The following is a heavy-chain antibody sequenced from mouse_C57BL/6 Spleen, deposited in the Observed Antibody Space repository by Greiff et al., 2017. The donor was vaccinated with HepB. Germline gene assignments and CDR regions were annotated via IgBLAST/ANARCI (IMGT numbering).Heavy chain of an antibody. V-gene: IGHV3-6*01. Sequence: EVQVVESGPGLVKPSQSLSLTCSVTGYSITSGYYWNWIRQFPGNKLEWMGYISYDGSNNYNPSLKNRISITRDTSKNQFFLKLNSVTTEDTATYYCARGGLAWFAYWGQGTLVTVSA. CDR1: GYSITSGYY. CDR2: ISYDGSN. CDR3: ARGGLAWFAY. D-gene: IGHD3-3*01. J-gene: IGHJ3*01.